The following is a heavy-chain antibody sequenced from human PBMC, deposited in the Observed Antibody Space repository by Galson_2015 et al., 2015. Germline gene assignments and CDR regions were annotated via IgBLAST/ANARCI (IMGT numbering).Heavy chain of an antibody. Sequence: SVKVSCKASGYTFTNYDINWVRQAAGQGLEWVGWMNPKNGNTGYAQKFQGRLTMTRNTSISTAYMELSRLTSDDTADYFCARGVAAAAPDFWGQGSLVTVS. D-gene: IGHD2-2*01. CDR2: MNPKNGNT. CDR3: ARGVAAAAPDF. J-gene: IGHJ4*02. V-gene: IGHV1-8*02. CDR1: GYTFTNYD.